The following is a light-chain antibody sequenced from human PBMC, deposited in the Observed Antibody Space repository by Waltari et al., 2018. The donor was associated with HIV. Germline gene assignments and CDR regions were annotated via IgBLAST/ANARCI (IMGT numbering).Light chain of an antibody. CDR2: DVS. V-gene: IGLV2-23*02. J-gene: IGLJ3*02. Sequence: GQSITISCTGTSSDVGGYNYVSWYQQHPGKAPKLMIYDVSKRPSGVSIRFSGSKSGNTASLTISGLQAEDEADYYCCSYAGTSTWVFGGGTQLTVL. CDR1: SSDVGGYNY. CDR3: CSYAGTSTWV.